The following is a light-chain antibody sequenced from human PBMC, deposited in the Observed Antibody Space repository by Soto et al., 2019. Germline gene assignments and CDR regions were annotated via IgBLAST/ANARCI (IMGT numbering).Light chain of an antibody. CDR1: QAITSLY. V-gene: IGKV3-20*01. Sequence: ELVLTQSPGALSLSPGESATLSCRASQAITSLYLSWYQHKPGQAPRLLIFGASRRATGVPERFSGSGSGTDFSLTISRLEPEDLGLYYCQHYGSSQITFGQGTRLEIK. J-gene: IGKJ5*01. CDR2: GAS. CDR3: QHYGSSQIT.